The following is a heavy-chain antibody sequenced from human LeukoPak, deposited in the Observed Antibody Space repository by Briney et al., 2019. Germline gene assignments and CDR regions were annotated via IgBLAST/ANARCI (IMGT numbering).Heavy chain of an antibody. J-gene: IGHJ4*02. Sequence: PSETLSLTCAVYGGSFSGYYWSWIRQPPGKGLEWIGEINHSGSTNYNPSLKSRVTISVDTSKNQFSLKLSSVTAADTAVYYCARVILRFFPDYWGQGTLVTVSS. CDR1: GGSFSGYY. CDR3: ARVILRFFPDY. CDR2: INHSGST. V-gene: IGHV4-34*01. D-gene: IGHD3-3*01.